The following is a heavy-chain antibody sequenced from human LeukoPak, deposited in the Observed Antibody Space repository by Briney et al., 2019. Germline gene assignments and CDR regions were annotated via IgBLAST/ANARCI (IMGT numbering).Heavy chain of an antibody. Sequence: GGSLRLSCAASGFTFSSYGLHWVRQAPGKGLEWVALIWYDGSNKYYADSVKGRFTISRDNSKNTVYLQMNSPRVDDTAVYYCARGGYCSGGSCYGMDVWGQGTTVTVSS. CDR2: IWYDGSNK. CDR3: ARGGYCSGGSCYGMDV. D-gene: IGHD2-15*01. CDR1: GFTFSSYG. J-gene: IGHJ6*02. V-gene: IGHV3-33*01.